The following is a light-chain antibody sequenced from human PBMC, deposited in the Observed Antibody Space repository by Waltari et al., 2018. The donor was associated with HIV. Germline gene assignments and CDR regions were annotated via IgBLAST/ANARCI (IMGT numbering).Light chain of an antibody. CDR2: GVN. V-gene: IGLV2-14*03. J-gene: IGLJ2*01. CDR1: SSDIGAYDY. CDR3: SSYTKTGTLI. Sequence: QSALTQPASVSGSPGQSITISCTGSSSDIGAYDYVSWFQQHPGKAPQLIIFGVNRRPSGVSNRFSGSKSGNTASLAISGLQAEDGSDFYCSSYTKTGTLIFGGGTRVTVL.